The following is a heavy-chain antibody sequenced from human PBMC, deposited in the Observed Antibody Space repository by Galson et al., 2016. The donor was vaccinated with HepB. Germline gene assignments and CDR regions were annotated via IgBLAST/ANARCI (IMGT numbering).Heavy chain of an antibody. Sequence: ETLSLTCAVYGGSLSGFYWTWIRQTPGKGLEWIGEITPSGSTDYNPSLKPRLTISVDTSRKQFSLRLTSVTAADTAVYYCARGGLAVAGTLWWGPTQRHYSDLDVWGQGTTVTVSS. CDR1: GGSLSGFY. V-gene: IGHV4-34*01. D-gene: IGHD6-19*01. CDR3: ARGGLAVAGTLWWGPTQRHYSDLDV. J-gene: IGHJ6*02. CDR2: ITPSGST.